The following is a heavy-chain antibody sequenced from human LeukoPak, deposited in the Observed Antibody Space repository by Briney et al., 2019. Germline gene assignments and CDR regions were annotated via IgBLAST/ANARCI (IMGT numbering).Heavy chain of an antibody. CDR1: GFTFSSYW. CDR3: ARGPYDYVWGSYRLEYFQH. V-gene: IGHV3-7*01. J-gene: IGHJ1*01. CDR2: IKQDGSEK. Sequence: LPGGSLRLSCAASGFTFSSYWMSWVRQAPGKGLEWVANIKQDGSEKYYVDSVKGRFTISRDNAKNSLYLQMNSLRAEDTAVYYYARGPYDYVWGSYRLEYFQHWGQGTLVTVSS. D-gene: IGHD3-16*02.